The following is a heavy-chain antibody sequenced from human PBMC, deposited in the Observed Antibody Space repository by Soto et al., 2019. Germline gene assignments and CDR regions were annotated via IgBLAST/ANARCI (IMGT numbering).Heavy chain of an antibody. V-gene: IGHV3-30*18. CDR3: AKHKGFGAYDWDY. CDR2: ISYDGRSI. J-gene: IGHJ4*02. Sequence: GGSLRLSCAASGFTFSSYDMHWVRQAPGKGLEWVSLISYDGRSIHYADSVKGRFTISRDNSKNRVYLQLNSLGPEDTALYYCAKHKGFGAYDWDYWGQGALVTVSS. CDR1: GFTFSSYD. D-gene: IGHD3-3*01.